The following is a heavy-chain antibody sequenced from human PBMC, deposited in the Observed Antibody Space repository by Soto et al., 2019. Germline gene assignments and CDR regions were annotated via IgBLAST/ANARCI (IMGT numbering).Heavy chain of an antibody. CDR3: ARRRDGSGSLDY. V-gene: IGHV4-4*02. CDR1: GGSIISSIC. Sequence: PSETLSLTCTVSGGSIISSICLVGFRQPPGKGLEWIAEIYHSGSTNYYPSLKSRVSMSVDKSKNQFSLKVNSVTAADTAVYYCARRRDGSGSLDYWGQGTLVTVSS. D-gene: IGHD3-10*01. J-gene: IGHJ4*02. CDR2: IYHSGST.